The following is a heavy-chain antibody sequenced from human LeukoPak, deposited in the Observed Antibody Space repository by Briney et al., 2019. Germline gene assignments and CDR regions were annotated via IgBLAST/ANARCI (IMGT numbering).Heavy chain of an antibody. D-gene: IGHD1-26*01. CDR2: LSGSGNDT. V-gene: IGHV3-23*01. J-gene: IGHJ4*02. CDR3: AKAGSIRFDY. Sequence: PGGSLRLSCAASGFTFSSYAMSWVRQAPGKGLEWVSGLSGSGNDTYYADPVKGRFTISRDNSKNTLWLQMRTLGAEDTAVYYCAKAGSIRFDYWGQGTLVTVSS. CDR1: GFTFSSYA.